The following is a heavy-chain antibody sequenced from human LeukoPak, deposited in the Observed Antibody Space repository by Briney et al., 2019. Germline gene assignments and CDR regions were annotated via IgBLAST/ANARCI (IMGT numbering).Heavy chain of an antibody. CDR1: GFTFSNAW. D-gene: IGHD6-6*01. Sequence: GGSLRLSCAASGFTFSNAWMNWVRQAPGKGLEWVGRIKSKTDGGTTDCAAPVKGRFTISRDNAKNSLYLQMNSLRAEDTAVYYCASGFSIAARPTDYWGQGTLVTVSS. J-gene: IGHJ4*02. CDR2: IKSKTDGGTT. V-gene: IGHV3-15*07. CDR3: ASGFSIAARPTDY.